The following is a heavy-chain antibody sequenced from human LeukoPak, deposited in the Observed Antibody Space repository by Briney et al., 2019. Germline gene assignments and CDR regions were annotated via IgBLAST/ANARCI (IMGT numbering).Heavy chain of an antibody. CDR3: ARDFYGSRPGAFDY. D-gene: IGHD3-10*01. CDR1: GYTFTGYY. Sequence: ASVKVSCRASGYTFTGYYIHWVRQAPGQGLEWMGWINPHSGGTNYAQKFQDRVTMTSDTSINMAYMELRSLRSDDTAVYYCARDFYGSRPGAFDYWGQGTLITVSS. V-gene: IGHV1-2*02. CDR2: INPHSGGT. J-gene: IGHJ4*02.